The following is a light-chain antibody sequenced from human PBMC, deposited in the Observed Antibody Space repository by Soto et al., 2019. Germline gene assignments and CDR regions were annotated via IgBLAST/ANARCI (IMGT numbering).Light chain of an antibody. CDR3: QQFFMYPPT. V-gene: IGKV1-39*01. Sequence: DIQMTQSPSSLSASVADRVTITCRASQTISIFLNWYQQKPGKAPKLLISGASTLQGGVPSRFSGSGSGTEFALTISSLRPEDFATYYCQQFFMYPPTFGPGTKVDIK. CDR1: QTISIF. CDR2: GAS. J-gene: IGKJ3*01.